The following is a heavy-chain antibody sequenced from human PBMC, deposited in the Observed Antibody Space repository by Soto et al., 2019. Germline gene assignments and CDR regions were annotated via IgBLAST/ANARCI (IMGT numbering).Heavy chain of an antibody. CDR2: ISGSGGST. D-gene: IGHD3-22*01. CDR1: GFTFSSYA. J-gene: IGHJ4*02. CDR3: AKGHMIVVDY. Sequence: GGSLRLSXAASGFTFSSYAMSWVRQAPGKGLEWVSAISGSGGSTYYADSVKGRFTISRDNSKNTLYLQMNSLRAEDMAVYYCAKGHMIVVDYWGQGTLVTVSS. V-gene: IGHV3-23*01.